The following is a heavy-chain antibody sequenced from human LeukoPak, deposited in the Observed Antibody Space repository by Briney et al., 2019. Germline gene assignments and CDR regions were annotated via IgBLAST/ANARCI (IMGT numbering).Heavy chain of an antibody. CDR3: ARAQYAVAGDY. V-gene: IGHV1-2*02. CDR1: GYTFTSYD. CDR2: MNPNSGGT. D-gene: IGHD6-19*01. Sequence: ASVKVSCKASGYTFTSYDINWVRQATGQGLEWMGWMNPNSGGTNYAQKFQGRVTMTRDTSISTAYMELSRLRSDDTAVYYCARAQYAVAGDYWGQGTLVTVSS. J-gene: IGHJ4*02.